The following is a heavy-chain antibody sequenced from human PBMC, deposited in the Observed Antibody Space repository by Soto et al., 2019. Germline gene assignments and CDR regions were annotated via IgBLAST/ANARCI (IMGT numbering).Heavy chain of an antibody. CDR1: GFTFSDYY. CDR3: ARDQSGAAAGRTEFDY. D-gene: IGHD6-13*01. V-gene: IGHV3-11*06. CDR2: ISSSTSYT. Sequence: QVQLVESGGGLVKPGGSLRLSCAASGFTFSDYYMSWIRQAPGKGLEWLSYISSSTSYTNYADSVKGRFTISRDNAKNSLYLQRSSLRAEDTAVYYCARDQSGAAAGRTEFDYWGQGTLVTVSS. J-gene: IGHJ4*02.